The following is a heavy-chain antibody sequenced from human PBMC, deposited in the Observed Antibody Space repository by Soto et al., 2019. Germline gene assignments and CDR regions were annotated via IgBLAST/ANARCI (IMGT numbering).Heavy chain of an antibody. J-gene: IGHJ3*02. Sequence: ASVKVSCKASGYTFPSYGISWVRQAPGQGLEWMGWISAYNGNTNYAQKLQGRVTMTTDTSTSTAYMELRSLRSDDTAVYYCASSAGGHEAFDIWGQGTMVTVSS. D-gene: IGHD3-16*01. CDR1: GYTFPSYG. CDR2: ISAYNGNT. V-gene: IGHV1-18*01. CDR3: ASSAGGHEAFDI.